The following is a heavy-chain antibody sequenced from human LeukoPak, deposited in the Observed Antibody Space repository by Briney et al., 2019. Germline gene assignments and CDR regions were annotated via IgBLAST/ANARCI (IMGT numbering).Heavy chain of an antibody. D-gene: IGHD1-26*01. CDR1: GITFSGYS. Sequence: GGSLRLSCVVSGITFSGYSMIWVRQAPGKGLERLSFMTTSGNTIFYAESVKGRFTISRDNAKKSLYLQMNSLRDEDTAVYYCARVGGATAVTMYFEYWGQGTLVTVSS. CDR3: ARVGGATAVTMYFEY. J-gene: IGHJ4*02. V-gene: IGHV3-48*02. CDR2: MTTSGNTI.